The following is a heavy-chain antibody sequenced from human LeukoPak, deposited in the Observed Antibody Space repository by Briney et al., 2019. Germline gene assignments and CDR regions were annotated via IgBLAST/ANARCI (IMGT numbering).Heavy chain of an antibody. CDR2: IIPIFGTA. Sequence: ASVKVSCKASGGTFSSYAISWVRQAPGQGLKWMGGIIPIFGTANYAQKFQGRVTITADESTSTAYMELSSLRSEDTAVYYCASENYYDSSGEIDYWGQGTLVTVSS. CDR1: GGTFSSYA. CDR3: ASENYYDSSGEIDY. J-gene: IGHJ4*02. D-gene: IGHD3-22*01. V-gene: IGHV1-69*13.